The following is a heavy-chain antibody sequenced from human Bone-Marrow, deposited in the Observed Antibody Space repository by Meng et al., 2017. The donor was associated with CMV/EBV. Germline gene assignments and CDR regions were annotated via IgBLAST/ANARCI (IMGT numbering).Heavy chain of an antibody. CDR1: EFTFSDYY. CDR2: ISTSGTTI. CDR3: ASLWYSNSWYPN. V-gene: IGHV3-11*04. J-gene: IGHJ4*02. D-gene: IGHD6-13*01. Sequence: GESLKISCAASEFTFSDYYIAWIRQAPGKGLEWVSYISTSGTTISYADSVKGRFTMSRDNARNSVYLQMNSLRAEDTAVYYCASLWYSNSWYPNWGQGTLVTVSS.